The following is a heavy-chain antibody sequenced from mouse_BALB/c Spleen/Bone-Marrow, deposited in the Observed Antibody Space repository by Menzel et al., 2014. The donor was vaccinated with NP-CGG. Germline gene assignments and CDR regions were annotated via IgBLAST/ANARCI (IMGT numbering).Heavy chain of an antibody. J-gene: IGHJ2*01. CDR3: ARSGSSSGYFDY. Sequence: EVMLVESGGGLVQPGGSRKLSCAASGFTFSSFGMHWVRQAPEKGLEWVAYISSGSSTIYCADTVMGRFTISSDNPKNTLFLQMTSLRSEDTAMYYCARSGSSSGYFDYWGQGTTLTVSS. V-gene: IGHV5-17*02. CDR1: GFTFSSFG. D-gene: IGHD1-1*01. CDR2: ISSGSSTI.